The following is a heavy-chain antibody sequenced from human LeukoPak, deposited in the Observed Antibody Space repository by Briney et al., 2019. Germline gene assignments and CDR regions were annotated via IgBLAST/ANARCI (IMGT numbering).Heavy chain of an antibody. CDR3: ARDRATYYYYYGMDV. CDR2: ISYDGSNK. J-gene: IGHJ6*02. Sequence: GRSLRLSCAASGFTFSSYAMYWVRQAPGKGLEWVAVISYDGSNKYYADSVKGRFTISRDNSKNTLYLQMNSLRAEDTAVYYCARDRATYYYYYGMDVWGQGTTVTVSS. V-gene: IGHV3-30-3*01. CDR1: GFTFSSYA.